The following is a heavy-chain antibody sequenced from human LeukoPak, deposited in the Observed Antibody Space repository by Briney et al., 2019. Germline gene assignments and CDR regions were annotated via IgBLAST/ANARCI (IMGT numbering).Heavy chain of an antibody. CDR2: IKQDGSEK. CDR3: ARDQYDTWSRRGNFDS. Sequence: GGSLRLSCAASGFTFSSYWMSWVCQAPGKGLEWVANIKQDGSEKYYVDSVKGRFTISRDNTKNSLYLQMNSLRAEDTAVFYCARDQYDTWSRRGNFDSWGQGTLVIVSS. J-gene: IGHJ4*02. D-gene: IGHD3-3*01. V-gene: IGHV3-7*03. CDR1: GFTFSSYW.